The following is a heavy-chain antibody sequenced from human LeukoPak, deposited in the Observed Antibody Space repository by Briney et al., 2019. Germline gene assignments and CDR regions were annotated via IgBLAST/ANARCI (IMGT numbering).Heavy chain of an antibody. Sequence: SETLSLTCTVPGDSMNDYYWTWMRQSAGEGLEWIRRIYISGNTMHSPFLQSRVTLSLDTSKHHLSLKLRSVTAADTAVYFCARGGALHTFFDYWGQGTLVTVSS. CDR2: IYISGNT. V-gene: IGHV4-4*07. D-gene: IGHD3-16*01. CDR1: GDSMNDYY. CDR3: ARGGALHTFFDY. J-gene: IGHJ4*02.